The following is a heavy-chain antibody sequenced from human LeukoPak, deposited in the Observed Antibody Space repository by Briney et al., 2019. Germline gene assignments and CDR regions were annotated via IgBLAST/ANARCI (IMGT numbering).Heavy chain of an antibody. CDR2: ISGSGGST. Sequence: GGSLRLSCAASGFTFSSYAMSWVRQAPGKGLEWVSAISGSGGSTYYADSVKGRFTISRDNSKNTLYLQMNSLRAEDTAVYYCAIVVSGSYFFDYWGQGTLVTVSS. D-gene: IGHD1-26*01. J-gene: IGHJ4*02. CDR1: GFTFSSYA. V-gene: IGHV3-23*01. CDR3: AIVVSGSYFFDY.